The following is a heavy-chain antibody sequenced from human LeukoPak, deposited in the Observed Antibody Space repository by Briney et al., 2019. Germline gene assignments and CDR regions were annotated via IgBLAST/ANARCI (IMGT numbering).Heavy chain of an antibody. V-gene: IGHV4-38-2*01. CDR1: GYSISSGYY. D-gene: IGHD2-2*01. Sequence: SETLSLTCAVSGYSISSGYYWGWIRQPPGKGLEWIGSIYHSGSTYYNPSLKSRVTISVDTSKNQFSLKLSSVTAADTAVYYCARKYCSSTSCYDGEYYFDYWGQGTLVTVPS. CDR2: IYHSGST. CDR3: ARKYCSSTSCYDGEYYFDY. J-gene: IGHJ4*02.